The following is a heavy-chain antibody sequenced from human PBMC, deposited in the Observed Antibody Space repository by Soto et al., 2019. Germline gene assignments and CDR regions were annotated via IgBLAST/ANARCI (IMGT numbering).Heavy chain of an antibody. Sequence: SETLSLTCAVYGGSFSGYYWSWIRQPPGKGLEWIGEINHSGSTNYNPSLKSRVTISVDKSKNQFSLKQSSVTAADTAVYYCARGIDNYYDSSGSIGPWGQGTLVTVSS. D-gene: IGHD3-22*01. J-gene: IGHJ5*02. CDR3: ARGIDNYYDSSGSIGP. V-gene: IGHV4-34*01. CDR2: INHSGST. CDR1: GGSFSGYY.